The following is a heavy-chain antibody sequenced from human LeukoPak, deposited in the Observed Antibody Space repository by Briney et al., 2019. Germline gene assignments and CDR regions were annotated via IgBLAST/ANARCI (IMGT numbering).Heavy chain of an antibody. CDR1: GFTFSSYW. Sequence: GGSLRLSCAASGFTFSSYWMHWVRQAPGKGLVWVSRINSDGSSTSYADSGKGRFTISRDNAKNTLYLQMNSLRAEDTAVYYCATLYYDSSGRFYWYFDLWGRGTLVTVSS. D-gene: IGHD3-22*01. J-gene: IGHJ2*01. CDR2: INSDGSST. CDR3: ATLYYDSSGRFYWYFDL. V-gene: IGHV3-74*01.